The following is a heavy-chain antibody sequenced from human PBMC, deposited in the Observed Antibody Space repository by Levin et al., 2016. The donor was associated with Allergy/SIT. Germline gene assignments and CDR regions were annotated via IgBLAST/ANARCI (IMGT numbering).Heavy chain of an antibody. J-gene: IGHJ4*02. V-gene: IGHV3-23*01. CDR3: AKDDWPADY. CDR2: ITASGVST. Sequence: GESLKISCEASGFSFSNYAMTWVRQAPGKGLEWVSSITASGVSTYYADSVKGRFTISRDNSGNTLYLQMNSLRVEDAALYYCAKDDWPADYWGQGALVTVSS. CDR1: GFSFSNYA. D-gene: IGHD2-21*01.